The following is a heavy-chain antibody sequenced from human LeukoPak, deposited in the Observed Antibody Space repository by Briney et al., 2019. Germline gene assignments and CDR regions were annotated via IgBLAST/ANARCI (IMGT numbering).Heavy chain of an antibody. J-gene: IGHJ4*02. CDR3: ARLADYGNYGPREYLDF. CDR2: ISGNGDST. V-gene: IGHV3-23*01. CDR1: GFTFRRYD. D-gene: IGHD4-11*01. Sequence: GGSLRLSCAASGFTFRRYDMSWVRQAPGKGLEWVSAISGNGDSTYYVDSVKGRFTISRDNAKTSLYLQMNSLRAEDTAVYYCARLADYGNYGPREYLDFWGQGTLVTVSS.